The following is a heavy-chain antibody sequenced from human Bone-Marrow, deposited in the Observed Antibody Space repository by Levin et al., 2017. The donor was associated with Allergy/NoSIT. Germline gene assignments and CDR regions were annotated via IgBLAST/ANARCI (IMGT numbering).Heavy chain of an antibody. CDR1: GGSLRGFY. J-gene: IGHJ3*01. Sequence: PSETLSLTCGVSGGSLRGFYWSWVRQPPGKGLEWIGDIFDNGSNNYNPSLKSRGTISINKSKNQFSLTLTSVTAADTAVYYCARAVPNRGRWLGEHPEHDGFDLWGQGTVVTVTS. CDR3: ARAVPNRGRWLGEHPEHDGFDL. CDR2: IFDNGSN. V-gene: IGHV4-34*12. D-gene: IGHD3-10*01.